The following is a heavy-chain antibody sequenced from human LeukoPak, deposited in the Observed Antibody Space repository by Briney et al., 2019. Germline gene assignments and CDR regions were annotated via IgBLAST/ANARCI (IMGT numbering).Heavy chain of an antibody. D-gene: IGHD2-2*01. Sequence: ASVKVSCKASGYTFTGYYTHWVRQAPGQGLEWMGWINPNSGGTNYAQKFQGRVTMTRDTSISTAYMELSRLRSDDTAVYYCARDFGDIVVVPAAMSYWGQGTLVTVSS. CDR3: ARDFGDIVVVPAAMSY. CDR2: INPNSGGT. CDR1: GYTFTGYY. V-gene: IGHV1-2*02. J-gene: IGHJ4*02.